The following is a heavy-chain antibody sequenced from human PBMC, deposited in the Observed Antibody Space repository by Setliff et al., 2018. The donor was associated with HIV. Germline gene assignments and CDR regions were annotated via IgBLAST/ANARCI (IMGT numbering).Heavy chain of an antibody. CDR2: IISILGIT. CDR1: GGTSSTHA. CDR3: AGPRGDEAFDI. J-gene: IGHJ3*02. Sequence: SVKVSCKASGGTSSTHAMDWVRQAPGQGLEWMGQIISILGITNYAQKFQGRVTFTADESTSTMYMELSSLASDDTAIYYCAGPRGDEAFDIWGQGTMVTVSS. V-gene: IGHV1-69*10.